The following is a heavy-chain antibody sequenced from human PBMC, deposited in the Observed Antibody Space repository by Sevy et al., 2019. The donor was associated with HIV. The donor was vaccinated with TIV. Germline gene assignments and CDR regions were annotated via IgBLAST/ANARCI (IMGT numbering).Heavy chain of an antibody. CDR1: EFSLSTIGVA. CDR2: IYWDDHK. CDR3: ADVQSLYRGSRLGYFDY. J-gene: IGHJ4*02. Sequence: SGPTLVNPTQPLTLTCTFSEFSLSTIGVAVGWIRQPPGRALEWLALIYWDDHKVYSPSLKSRLTITKETSKNQVVLTFTNLIPVDTATYSCADVQSLYRGSRLGYFDYWGQGILVTVSS. D-gene: IGHD3-16*02. V-gene: IGHV2-5*02.